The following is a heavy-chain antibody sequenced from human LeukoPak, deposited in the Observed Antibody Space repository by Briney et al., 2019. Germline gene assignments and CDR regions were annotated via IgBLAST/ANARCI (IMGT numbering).Heavy chain of an antibody. CDR2: IKEDGRET. CDR1: GFTFSSYW. D-gene: IGHD6-6*01. V-gene: IGHV3-7*01. Sequence: GGSLRLPCAASGFTFSSYWMSWVRQAPGKGLEWVANIKEDGRETYYLDSVKGRFTISRDNAKNSLDLQMNSLRVENTAIYYCARGQNVRPSAFFDSWGQGTLVTVSS. CDR3: ARGQNVRPSAFFDS. J-gene: IGHJ4*02.